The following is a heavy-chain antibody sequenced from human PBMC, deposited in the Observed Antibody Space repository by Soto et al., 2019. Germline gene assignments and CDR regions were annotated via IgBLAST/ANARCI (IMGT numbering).Heavy chain of an antibody. V-gene: IGHV1-69*04. J-gene: IGHJ6*02. D-gene: IGHD5-18*01. CDR3: ARDPLGYSYGPPLYYYYGMDV. Sequence: SVKVSCKASGGTFSSYTISWVRQAPGQGLEWMGRIIPILGIANYAQKFQGRVTITADKSTSTAYMELSSLRSEDTAVYYCARDPLGYSYGPPLYYYYGMDVWGQGTTVTVSS. CDR1: GGTFSSYT. CDR2: IIPILGIA.